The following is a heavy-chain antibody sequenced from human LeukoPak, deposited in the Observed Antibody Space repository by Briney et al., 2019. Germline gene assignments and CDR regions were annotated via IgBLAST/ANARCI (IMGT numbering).Heavy chain of an antibody. CDR1: GYSISSGYY. CDR2: INHSGST. CDR3: ARVGLRFTSTNWFDP. V-gene: IGHV4-38-2*02. D-gene: IGHD3-3*01. Sequence: RASETLSLTCTVSGYSISSGYYWGWIRQPPGKGLEWIGEINHSGSTNYNPSLKSRVTISVDTSKNQFSLNLSSVTAADTAVYYCARVGLRFTSTNWFDPWGQGTLVTVSS. J-gene: IGHJ5*02.